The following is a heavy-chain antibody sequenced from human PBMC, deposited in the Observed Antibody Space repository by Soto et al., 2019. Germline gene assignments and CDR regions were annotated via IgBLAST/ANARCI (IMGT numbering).Heavy chain of an antibody. CDR3: AKDSPHIVVVTAIDY. Sequence: LRLSCAASGSTFSSYAMSWVRQAPGKGLEWVSAISGSGGSTYYADSVKGRFTISRDNSKNALYLQMNSLRAEDTAVYYCAKDSPHIVVVTAIDYWGQGTLVTVSS. CDR2: ISGSGGST. J-gene: IGHJ4*02. CDR1: GSTFSSYA. V-gene: IGHV3-23*01. D-gene: IGHD2-21*02.